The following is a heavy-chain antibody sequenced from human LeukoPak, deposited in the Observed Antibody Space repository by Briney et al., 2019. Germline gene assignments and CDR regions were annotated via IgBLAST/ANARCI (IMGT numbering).Heavy chain of an antibody. Sequence: PSETLSLTCAVYGGSFSGYYWSWIRQPPGKGLEWIGEINHSGSTNYNPSLKSRVTISVDRSKNQFSLKLSSVTAADTAVYYCARGPSGYSYGFDPWGQGTLVTVSS. D-gene: IGHD5-18*01. CDR2: INHSGST. V-gene: IGHV4-34*01. J-gene: IGHJ5*02. CDR3: ARGPSGYSYGFDP. CDR1: GGSFSGYY.